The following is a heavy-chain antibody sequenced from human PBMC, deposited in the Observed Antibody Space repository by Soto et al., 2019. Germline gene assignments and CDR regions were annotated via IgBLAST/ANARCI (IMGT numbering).Heavy chain of an antibody. D-gene: IGHD1-26*01. J-gene: IGHJ6*02. V-gene: IGHV4-61*01. CDR1: GDSASDRNSN. Sequence: LSETLYLTCTVSGDSASDRNSNRSWIRQPPGKGLEWIGYTYYSGSTNYNPSLKSRVTISVDTSKNQFSLRLSSVTAADTAVYDCARGGAYYYYYGMDVWGQGTTVP. CDR2: TYYSGST. CDR3: ARGGAYYYYYGMDV.